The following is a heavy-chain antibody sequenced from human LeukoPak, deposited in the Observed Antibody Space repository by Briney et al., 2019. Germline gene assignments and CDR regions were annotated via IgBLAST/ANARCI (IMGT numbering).Heavy chain of an antibody. CDR3: ARVRDGYNDAYDI. CDR2: IKPSGGDT. D-gene: IGHD5-24*01. J-gene: IGHJ3*02. Sequence: GASVKVSCKTSGYTFTNYGISWVRQAHGQRLEWMGIIKPSGGDTIYAQTFQGRVFMTRDTSTSTVYMELSSLKSEDTAVYYCARVRDGYNDAYDIWGQGTMVTVSS. CDR1: GYTFTNYG. V-gene: IGHV1-46*01.